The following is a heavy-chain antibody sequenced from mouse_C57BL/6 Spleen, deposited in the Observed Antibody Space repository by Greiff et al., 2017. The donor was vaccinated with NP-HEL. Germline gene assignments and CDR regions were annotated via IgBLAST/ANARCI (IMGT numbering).Heavy chain of an antibody. V-gene: IGHV1-69*01. Sequence: QVQLRQPGAELVMPGASVKLSCKASGYTFTSYWMHWVKQRPGQGLEWIGEIDPSDSYTNYNQKFKGKSTLTVDKSSSTAYMQLSSLTSEDSAVYYCAQGAWFAYWGQGTLVTVSA. J-gene: IGHJ3*01. CDR3: AQGAWFAY. CDR2: IDPSDSYT. CDR1: GYTFTSYW.